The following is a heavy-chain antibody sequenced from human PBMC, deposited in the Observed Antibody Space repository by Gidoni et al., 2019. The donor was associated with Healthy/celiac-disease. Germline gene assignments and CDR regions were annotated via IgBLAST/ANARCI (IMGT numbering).Heavy chain of an antibody. CDR1: GLPFINAW. Sequence: EVQLVSSGGGLVKPGGSLRFPRAASGLPFINAWVSWVRQAPGKGLGWVGRIKSKTDGGTTDYAAPVKGRLTISRDDSKNTLYLQMNSLKTEDTAVYYCTTTYYGDHWFDPWGQGTLVTVSS. J-gene: IGHJ5*02. CDR3: TTTYYGDHWFDP. D-gene: IGHD4-17*01. CDR2: IKSKTDGGTT. V-gene: IGHV3-15*01.